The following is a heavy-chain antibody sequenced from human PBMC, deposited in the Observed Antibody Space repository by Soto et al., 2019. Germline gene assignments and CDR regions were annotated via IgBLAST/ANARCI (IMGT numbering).Heavy chain of an antibody. Sequence: SLTCTVSGGSISSYYWSWIRQPPGKGLEWIGYIYYSGSTNYNPSLKSRVTISVDTSKNQFSLKLSSVTAADTAVYYCARLQVGATDYYYYYGAKGYYFENWGQGALVTVSS. CDR1: GGSISSYY. CDR3: ARLQVGATDYYYYYGAKGYYFEN. CDR2: IYYSGST. V-gene: IGHV4-59*01. J-gene: IGHJ4*02. D-gene: IGHD1-26*01.